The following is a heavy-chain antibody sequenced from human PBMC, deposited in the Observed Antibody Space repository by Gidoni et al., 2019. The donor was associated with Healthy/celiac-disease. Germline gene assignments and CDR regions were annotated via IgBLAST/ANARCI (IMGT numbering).Heavy chain of an antibody. V-gene: IGHV1-46*01. CDR2: INPSGGST. CDR3: AGSAHGVTMVRGVITGPTGFDP. CDR1: GYTFPRYY. D-gene: IGHD3-10*01. Sequence: QVQLVQSGAEVKKPGAAVKVSSKASGYTFPRYYMTLVPQAPGQGLEWMGIINPSGGSTSYAQKFQGRVTMTRDTSTSTVYMELSSLRSEDTAVYYCAGSAHGVTMVRGVITGPTGFDPWGQGTLVTVSS. J-gene: IGHJ5*02.